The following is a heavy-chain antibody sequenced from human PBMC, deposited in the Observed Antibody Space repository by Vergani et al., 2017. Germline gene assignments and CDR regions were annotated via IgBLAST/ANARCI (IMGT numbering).Heavy chain of an antibody. D-gene: IGHD2-2*02. CDR1: GGSISSSSYY. V-gene: IGHV4-39*07. CDR3: ARGDIVVVPAAIRRNWFDP. J-gene: IGHJ5*02. Sequence: QLQLQESGPGLVKPSETLSLTCTVSGGSISSSSYYWGWIRQPPGKGLEWIGSIYYSGSTYYNPSLKSRVTISVDTSKNQFSLKLSSVTAADTAVYYCARGDIVVVPAAIRRNWFDPWGQGTLVTVSS. CDR2: IYYSGST.